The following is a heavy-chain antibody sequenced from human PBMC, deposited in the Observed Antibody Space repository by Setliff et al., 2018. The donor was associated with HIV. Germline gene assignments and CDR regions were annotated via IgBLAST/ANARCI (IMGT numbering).Heavy chain of an antibody. CDR2: ISHSGVT. CDR1: GGSLSGYY. J-gene: IGHJ3*02. D-gene: IGHD6-13*01. CDR3: ARVPPQSAPNGAAVDAFDI. Sequence: SETLSLTCAVYGGSLSGYYWSWIRQPPGKGLEWIGEISHSGVTNYNPFLKSRVSISVDTSKNQFSLKLTSVTAADTAVYYCARVPPQSAPNGAAVDAFDIWGQGTMVTVSS. V-gene: IGHV4-34*01.